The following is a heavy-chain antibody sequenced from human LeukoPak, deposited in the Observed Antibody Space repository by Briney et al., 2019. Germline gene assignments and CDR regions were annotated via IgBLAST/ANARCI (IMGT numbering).Heavy chain of an antibody. CDR3: AREGWSGRNGEYLVGGMDV. CDR2: ISWNSGSI. V-gene: IGHV3-9*01. J-gene: IGHJ6*02. Sequence: GGSLRLSCAASGFTFDDYAMHWVRQAPGKGLEWVSGISWNSGSIGYADSVKGRFTISRDNAKNSLYLQMNSLRAEDTALYYCAREGWSGRNGEYLVGGMDVWAQGTTVTVSS. CDR1: GFTFDDYA. D-gene: IGHD1-26*01.